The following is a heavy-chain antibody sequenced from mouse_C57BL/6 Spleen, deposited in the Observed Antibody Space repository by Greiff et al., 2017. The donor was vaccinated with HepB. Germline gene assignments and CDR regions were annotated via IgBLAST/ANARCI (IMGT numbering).Heavy chain of an antibody. CDR3: AKPIYYDYDEPYAMDY. CDR2: ISSGSSTI. Sequence: EVNVVESGGGLVKPGGSLKLSCAASGFTFSDYGMHWVRQAPEKGLEWVAYISSGSSTIYYADTVKGRFTISRDNAKNTLFLQMTSLRSEDTAMYYCAKPIYYDYDEPYAMDYWGQGTSVTVSS. V-gene: IGHV5-17*01. D-gene: IGHD2-4*01. CDR1: GFTFSDYG. J-gene: IGHJ4*01.